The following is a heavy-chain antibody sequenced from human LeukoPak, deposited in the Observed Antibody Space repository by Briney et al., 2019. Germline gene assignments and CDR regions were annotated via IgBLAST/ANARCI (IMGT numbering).Heavy chain of an antibody. CDR3: ARDRPYYDSSGYYLFDY. D-gene: IGHD3-22*01. CDR2: INPNSGGT. J-gene: IGHJ4*02. CDR1: GYTFTGYY. V-gene: IGHV1-2*02. Sequence: GASVKVSCKASGYTFTGYYMRWVRQAPGQGLEWMGWINPNSGGTNYAQKFQGRVTMTRDTSISTAYMELSRLRSDDTAVYYCARDRPYYDSSGYYLFDYWGQGTLVTVSS.